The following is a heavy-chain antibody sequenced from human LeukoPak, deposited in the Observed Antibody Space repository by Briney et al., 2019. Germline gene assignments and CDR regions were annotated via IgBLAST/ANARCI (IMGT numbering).Heavy chain of an antibody. CDR1: GFTFSSYG. Sequence: GGSLRLSCAASGFTFSSYGMHWVRQAPGKGLGWVAVIWYDGSNKYYADSVKGRFTISRDNSKNTLYLQMNSLRAEDTAVYYCARDSSAYEAFDIWGQGTMVTVSS. CDR2: IWYDGSNK. CDR3: ARDSSAYEAFDI. D-gene: IGHD3-22*01. J-gene: IGHJ3*02. V-gene: IGHV3-33*01.